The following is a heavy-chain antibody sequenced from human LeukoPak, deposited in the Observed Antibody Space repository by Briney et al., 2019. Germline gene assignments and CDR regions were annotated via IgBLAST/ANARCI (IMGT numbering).Heavy chain of an antibody. D-gene: IGHD3-22*01. Sequence: SGTLSLTCAVSGGSILTTNWWSWVRQPPGKGLEWIGEVHLSGTSNYNPSLKSRVTISVDTSKNQFSLKLSSVTAADTAVYYCTREGVYYDNGRGAFDIWGQGTMVTVSS. CDR1: GGSILTTNW. V-gene: IGHV4-4*02. J-gene: IGHJ3*02. CDR2: VHLSGTS. CDR3: TREGVYYDNGRGAFDI.